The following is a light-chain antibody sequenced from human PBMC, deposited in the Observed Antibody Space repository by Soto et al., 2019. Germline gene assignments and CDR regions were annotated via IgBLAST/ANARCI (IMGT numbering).Light chain of an antibody. J-gene: IGKJ1*01. CDR2: VAS. Sequence: EIVMSQSPATLTVAPVERATRSCMSRQTVGLNLAWYQYRPGQAPRLLIYVASTRATGIPARFSGGGPGTEFPLAIRSRQYEDFSVYDGQQYDQWPSWPFGQGTKVHIK. V-gene: IGKV3-15*01. CDR1: QTVGLN. CDR3: QQYDQWPSWP.